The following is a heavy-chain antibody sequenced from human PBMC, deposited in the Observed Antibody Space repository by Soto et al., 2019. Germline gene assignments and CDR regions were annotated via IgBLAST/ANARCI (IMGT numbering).Heavy chain of an antibody. J-gene: IGHJ4*02. CDR1: GYAFTTYG. D-gene: IGHD1-1*01. Sequence: ASVKVSCKGSGYAFTTYGITWVRQAPGQGLEWMGWISAHNGNTNYAQKLQGRVTVTRDTSTSTSYMELRSLRSDDTAVYYCARWRYGDYSGQEALVTVAS. V-gene: IGHV1-18*01. CDR3: ARWRYGDY. CDR2: ISAHNGNT.